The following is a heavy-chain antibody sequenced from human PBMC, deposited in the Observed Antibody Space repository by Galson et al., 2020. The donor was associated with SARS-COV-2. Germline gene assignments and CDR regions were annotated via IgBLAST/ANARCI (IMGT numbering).Heavy chain of an antibody. J-gene: IGHJ3*02. V-gene: IGHV3-33*01. CDR2: IWYDGSNK. CDR1: GFTFSSYG. Sequence: TGGSLRLSCAASGFTFSSYGMHWVRQAPGKGLEWVAVIWYDGSNKYYADSVKGRFTISRDNSKNTLYLQMNSLRAEDTAVYYCARPLGGSCYDAFDIWGQGTMVTVSS. CDR3: ARPLGGSCYDAFDI. D-gene: IGHD1-26*01.